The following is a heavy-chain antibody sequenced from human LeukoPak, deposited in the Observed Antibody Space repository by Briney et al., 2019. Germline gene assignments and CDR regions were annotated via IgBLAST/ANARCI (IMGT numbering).Heavy chain of an antibody. D-gene: IGHD5-12*01. CDR1: GGSISSSSYY. V-gene: IGHV4-39*01. Sequence: SETLSLTCTVSGGSISSSSYYWGWIRQPPGKGLEWIGSIYYSGSTYYNPSLKSRVTISVDTSKNQFSLKLSSVTAADTAVYYCARLYSGYAWRYWGQGTLVTVSS. CDR3: ARLYSGYAWRY. J-gene: IGHJ4*02. CDR2: IYYSGST.